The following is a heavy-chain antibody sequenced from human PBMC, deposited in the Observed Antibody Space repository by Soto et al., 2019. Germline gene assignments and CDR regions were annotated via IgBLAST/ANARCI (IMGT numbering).Heavy chain of an antibody. CDR3: SRGAATKIVVTTYYGMDV. Sequence: QVQLVQSGAEVKKPGSSVRVSCKASGGTLRNYGISWVRQAPGQGLEWMGGIIPVFGTANYAQKFQGRVTITADESTSTVYMDVTSLRSEDTAVYSCSRGAATKIVVTTYYGMDVWGQGTTVTVSS. V-gene: IGHV1-69*12. J-gene: IGHJ6*02. D-gene: IGHD2-15*01. CDR2: IIPVFGTA. CDR1: GGTLRNYG.